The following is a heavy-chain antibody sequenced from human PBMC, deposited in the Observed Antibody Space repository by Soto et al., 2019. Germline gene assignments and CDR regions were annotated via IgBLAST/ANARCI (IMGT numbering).Heavy chain of an antibody. CDR3: ARGSGGYNVKVYYGMDV. Sequence: QVQLVQSGAEVKKPGSSVKVSCKASGGTFSNYTINWVRQAPGQGLEWMGRIIPILGITNYARKFQGRVTXTXDKSTSTAYMELSGLRSEDTAVYYCARGSGGYNVKVYYGMDVWGQGTTVTVSS. CDR1: GGTFSNYT. D-gene: IGHD5-12*01. CDR2: IIPILGIT. J-gene: IGHJ6*02. V-gene: IGHV1-69*02.